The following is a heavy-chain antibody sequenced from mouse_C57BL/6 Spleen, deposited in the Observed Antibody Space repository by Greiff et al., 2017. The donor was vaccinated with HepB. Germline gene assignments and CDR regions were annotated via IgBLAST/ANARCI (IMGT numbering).Heavy chain of an antibody. J-gene: IGHJ2*01. CDR3: VRLDVVLLYFDY. V-gene: IGHV1-7*01. CDR2: INPSSGYI. D-gene: IGHD1-1*02. CDR1: GFTFTSYW. Sequence: QVQLQQSGAELAKPGASVKLSCKASGFTFTSYWMHWVKQRPGQGLEWIGYINPSSGYIKYNQKFKDKATLTADKSSSTGYMQLSSLTYEDSAVYYCVRLDVVLLYFDYWGQGTTLTVSS.